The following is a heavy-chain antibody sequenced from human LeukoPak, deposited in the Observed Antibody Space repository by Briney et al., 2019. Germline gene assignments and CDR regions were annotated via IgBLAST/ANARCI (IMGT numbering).Heavy chain of an antibody. CDR2: ISRSGTDI. CDR1: GFIFSNSD. J-gene: IGHJ4*02. D-gene: IGHD1-26*01. CDR3: ARLGGNLSR. V-gene: IGHV3-48*03. Sequence: GGSLRLSCAASGFIFSNSDMNWVRQAPGKGLDWVSYISRSGTDIYYAESVGGRFTISRDNAKNSLYLQMNSLRAEDTAVYYCARLGGNLSRWGQGTLVTVSS.